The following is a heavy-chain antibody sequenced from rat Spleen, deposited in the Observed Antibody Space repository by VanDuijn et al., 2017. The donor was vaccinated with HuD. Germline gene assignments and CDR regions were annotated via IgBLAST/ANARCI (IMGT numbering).Heavy chain of an antibody. J-gene: IGHJ2*01. V-gene: IGHV5-31*01. CDR2: ITNSGGRT. CDR1: GFTFNNYW. CDR3: ASRDY. Sequence: EVQLVESGGGLVQPGRSLKLSCVASGFTFNNYWMTWIRQAPGKGLEWVASITNSGGRTDYLDSVKGRFTLSRDNAKNTLYLQMDSLRSEDTATYYCASRDYWGQGVMVTVSS.